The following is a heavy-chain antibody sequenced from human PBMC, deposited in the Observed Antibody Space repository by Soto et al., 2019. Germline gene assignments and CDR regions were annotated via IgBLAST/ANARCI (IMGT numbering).Heavy chain of an antibody. J-gene: IGHJ3*02. CDR2: TYYRSKWYD. Sequence: SQTLSLTCAISGDSVPSHTVAWNWIRQSPSRGFEWLGRTYYRSKWYDDYAESVKSRITINPDTSKNQFSLHLNSVTLDDTAVYYCARGRGITFDIWGQGTMVTVSS. CDR1: GDSVPSHTVA. V-gene: IGHV6-1*01. D-gene: IGHD3-9*01. CDR3: ARGRGITFDI.